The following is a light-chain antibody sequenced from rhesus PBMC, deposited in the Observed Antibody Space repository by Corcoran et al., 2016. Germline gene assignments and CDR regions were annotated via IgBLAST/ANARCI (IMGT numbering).Light chain of an antibody. J-gene: IGKJ1*01. CDR3: QQHNSYRRP. V-gene: IGKV1S14*01. CDR2: YAS. Sequence: DIQMTQSPSSLSASVGDTVTSTCRASQGITNYLVWYQQKPGKAPKPLIYYASNLESGVPSRFSGSGAGTDFTLTISCLQPEDFATYYCQQHNSYRRPFVQGTKVEIK. CDR1: QGITNY.